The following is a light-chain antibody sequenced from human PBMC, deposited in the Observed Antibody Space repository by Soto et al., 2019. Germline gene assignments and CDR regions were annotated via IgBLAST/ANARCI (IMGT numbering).Light chain of an antibody. CDR1: HSIISTY. J-gene: IGKJ2*01. CDR3: QKYGNSYT. V-gene: IGKV3-20*01. Sequence: EIVLTQSPATLSVSPGETATLSCRASHSIISTYLAWFQLKPGLAPRLLIYGSSNRATGIPDRFSGSGSGTDFTLTISRLEPEDFAVYYCQKYGNSYTFGQGTKLEVK. CDR2: GSS.